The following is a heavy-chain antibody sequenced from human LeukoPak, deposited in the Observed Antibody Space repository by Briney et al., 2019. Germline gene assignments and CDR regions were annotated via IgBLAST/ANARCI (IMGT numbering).Heavy chain of an antibody. CDR3: ARTRAAGYSSGWYHY. V-gene: IGHV4-34*01. D-gene: IGHD6-19*01. CDR2: INHSGST. J-gene: IGHJ4*02. CDR1: GFTFSSYS. Sequence: GSLRLSCAASGFTFSSYSMNWVRQPPGEGLEWIGEINHSGSTNYNPSLKSRVTISVDTSKNQFSLKLSSVTAADTAVYYCARTRAAGYSSGWYHYWGQGTLVTVSS.